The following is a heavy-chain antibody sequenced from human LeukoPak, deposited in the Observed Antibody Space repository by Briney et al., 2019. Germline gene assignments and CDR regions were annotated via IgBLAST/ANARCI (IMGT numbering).Heavy chain of an antibody. D-gene: IGHD3-10*01. CDR2: IIPIFGTA. CDR3: ARARGMVRGVIYAFDI. J-gene: IGHJ3*02. V-gene: IGHV1-69*01. CDR1: GGTFSSYA. Sequence: SVKVSCKASGGTFSSYAISWVRQAPGQGLEWMGGIIPIFGTANYAQKFQGRVTITADESTSTAYMELSSLRSEDTAVYYCARARGMVRGVIYAFDIWGQGTMVTVSS.